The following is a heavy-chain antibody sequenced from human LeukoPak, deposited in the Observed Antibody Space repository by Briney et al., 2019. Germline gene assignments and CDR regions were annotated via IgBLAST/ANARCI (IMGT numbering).Heavy chain of an antibody. V-gene: IGHV5-51*01. D-gene: IGHD3-16*01. CDR3: AGLGGKIVGSVSVKGTDGYWFDA. J-gene: IGHJ5*02. Sequence: GESLKISCKASGYSFTSNWIGWVRQMPGKGLEWMGTIFSDDSGTRYSASFQSELTISANKTISTAYLQRSSRKAADNTMYYYAGLGGKIVGSVSVKGTDGYWFDAWGQGTLVTVSS. CDR2: IFSDDSGT. CDR1: GYSFTSNW.